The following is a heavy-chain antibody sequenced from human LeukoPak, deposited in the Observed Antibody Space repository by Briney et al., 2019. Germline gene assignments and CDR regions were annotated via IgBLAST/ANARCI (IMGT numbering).Heavy chain of an antibody. J-gene: IGHJ3*02. CDR2: IRYDGSNK. CDR1: GFTFSSYG. Sequence: GGSLRLSCAATGFTFSSYGMHWVRQAPGKGLEWVAFIRYDGSNKYYADSVKGRFTISRDNSKNTLYLQMNSLRAEDTAVYYCAKDQNYDSSGYYYVSGAFDIWGQGTMVTVSS. CDR3: AKDQNYDSSGYYYVSGAFDI. V-gene: IGHV3-30*02. D-gene: IGHD3-22*01.